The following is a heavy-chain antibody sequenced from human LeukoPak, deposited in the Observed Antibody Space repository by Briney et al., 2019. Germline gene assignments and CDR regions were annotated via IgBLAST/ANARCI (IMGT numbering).Heavy chain of an antibody. CDR2: INHSGST. CDR3: ARAIRYFDY. CDR1: GGSFSGYY. V-gene: IGHV4-34*01. J-gene: IGHJ4*02. D-gene: IGHD3-3*02. Sequence: SETLSLTCAVYGGSFSGYYWSWIRQPPGKGLEWIGEINHSGSTNYNPSLKSRVTISVDTSKNQFSLKLSSVTAADTSVYYCARAIRYFDYWGQGTLVTVSS.